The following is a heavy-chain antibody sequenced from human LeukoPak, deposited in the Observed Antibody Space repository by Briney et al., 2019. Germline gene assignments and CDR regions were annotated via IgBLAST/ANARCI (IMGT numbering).Heavy chain of an antibody. V-gene: IGHV3-66*02. CDR1: GFTVSSNY. CDR2: IYSGGST. D-gene: IGHD3-10*01. J-gene: IGHJ3*02. CDR3: ARVLRTGDAFDI. Sequence: GGSLRLSCAASGFTVSSNYMSWVRQAPGKGLEGGSVIYSGGSTYYADSVKGRFTISRDNSKNTLYLQMNSLRAEDTAVYYCARVLRTGDAFDIWGQGTMVTVSS.